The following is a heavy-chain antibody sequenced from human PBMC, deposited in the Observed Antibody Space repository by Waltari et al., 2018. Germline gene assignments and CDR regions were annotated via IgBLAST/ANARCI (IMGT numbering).Heavy chain of an antibody. CDR3: ARDRYYDSSGYSQSYYYDS. Sequence: QVHLQESGPGLVKTSETLSLTCTVSGGSLYSHYWSWVRQPAGKALEWIGHIYPSGSTNYSPSLRSRVTMSVDTSKRQFSLKLSSVTAADTAMYYCARDRYYDSSGYSQSYYYDSWGQGTLVTVSS. J-gene: IGHJ4*02. D-gene: IGHD3-22*01. CDR1: GGSLYSHY. CDR2: IYPSGST. V-gene: IGHV4-4*07.